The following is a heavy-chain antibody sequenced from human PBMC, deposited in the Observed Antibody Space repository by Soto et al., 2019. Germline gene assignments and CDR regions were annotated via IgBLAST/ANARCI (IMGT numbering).Heavy chain of an antibody. Sequence: GGSLRLSCAAAGFTVSFNFMSWIRQAPGKGLEWVSVIYTGGDTKYADSVKGRFIISRDNSKNTLYLQMNSLRAEDTAVYYCERGYSSGWPHDAFDIWGQGTMVTVSS. D-gene: IGHD6-19*01. V-gene: IGHV3-66*01. CDR3: ERGYSSGWPHDAFDI. CDR1: GFTVSFNF. J-gene: IGHJ3*02. CDR2: IYTGGDT.